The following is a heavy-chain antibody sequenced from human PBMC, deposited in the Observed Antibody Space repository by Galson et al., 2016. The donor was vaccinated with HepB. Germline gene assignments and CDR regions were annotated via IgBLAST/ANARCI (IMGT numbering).Heavy chain of an antibody. V-gene: IGHV3-23*01. D-gene: IGHD3-9*01. CDR1: GFTLSSSA. J-gene: IGHJ4*02. CDR3: AKDLMPDYDILPAYYIPDSFDS. CDR2: IHNDGGST. Sequence: SLRLSCAASGFTLSSSAMSWVRQAPGKGLEWVSAIHNDGGSTYYADSVKGRFTLSRDNSKNTLYLQMNSLRAEDTAIYYCAKDLMPDYDILPAYYIPDSFDSWGQGTLVTVSS.